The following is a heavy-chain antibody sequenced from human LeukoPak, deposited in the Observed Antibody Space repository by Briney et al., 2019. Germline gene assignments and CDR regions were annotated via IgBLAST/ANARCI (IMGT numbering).Heavy chain of an antibody. D-gene: IGHD6-19*01. CDR3: ARDHSSGWYGGY. CDR1: GFTFSSYA. V-gene: IGHV3-30-3*01. CDR2: ISYDGSNK. Sequence: GGSLRLSCAASGFTFSSYAMHWVRQAPGKGLEWVAVISYDGSNKYYADSVKGRFTISRDNSKNTLYLKMNSLRAEDTAVYYCARDHSSGWYGGYWGQGTLVTVSS. J-gene: IGHJ4*02.